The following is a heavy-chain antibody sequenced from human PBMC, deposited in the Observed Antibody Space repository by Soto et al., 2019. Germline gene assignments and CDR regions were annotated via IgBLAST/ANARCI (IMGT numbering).Heavy chain of an antibody. V-gene: IGHV4-34*01. J-gene: IGHJ4*02. CDR3: ARDGSLRFLEWLSPAEYFDY. Sequence: SETLSLTCAVYGGSFSGYYWSWIRQPPGKGLEWIGEINHSGSTNYNPSLKSRVTISVDTSKNQFSLKLSSVTAADTAVYYCARDGSLRFLEWLSPAEYFDYWGQGTLVTVSS. CDR2: INHSGST. D-gene: IGHD3-3*01. CDR1: GGSFSGYY.